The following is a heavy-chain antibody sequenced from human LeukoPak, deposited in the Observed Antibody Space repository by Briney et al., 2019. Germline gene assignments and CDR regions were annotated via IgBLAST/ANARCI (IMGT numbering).Heavy chain of an antibody. Sequence: PGGSLRLSCAASGFTFSSYSMNWVRQAPGKGLEWVSSISSSSSYIYYADSVKGRFTISRDNAKNSLYLQMNSLRAEDTAVYYCARDHYTVVTSSVPYFDYWGQGTLVTVSS. V-gene: IGHV3-21*01. D-gene: IGHD4-23*01. CDR3: ARDHYTVVTSSVPYFDY. CDR2: ISSSSSYI. CDR1: GFTFSSYS. J-gene: IGHJ4*02.